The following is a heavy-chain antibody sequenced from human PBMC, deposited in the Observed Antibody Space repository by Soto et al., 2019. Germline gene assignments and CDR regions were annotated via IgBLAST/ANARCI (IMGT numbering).Heavy chain of an antibody. CDR2: ISSSSSYI. D-gene: IGHD2-2*01. V-gene: IGHV3-21*01. J-gene: IGHJ4*02. Sequence: GGSLRLSCAASGFTFSSYSTNWVRQAPGKGLEWVSSISSSSSYIYYADSVKGRFTISRDNAKNSLYLQMNSLRAEDTAVYYCARRRGYCSSTSCPPIDYWGQGTLVTVSS. CDR3: ARRRGYCSSTSCPPIDY. CDR1: GFTFSSYS.